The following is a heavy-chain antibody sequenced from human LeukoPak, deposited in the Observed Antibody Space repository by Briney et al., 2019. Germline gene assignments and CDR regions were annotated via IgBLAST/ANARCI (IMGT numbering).Heavy chain of an antibody. Sequence: SQILSLTCTVSGGSISSGSHYWSWIRQPAGKALEWIGRVYTSGSTDYNPSLKSRVAISVDTSKNQFSLKLSSVTAADTAVYYCARDSDYGDYVDYWGQGTLVTVSS. D-gene: IGHD4-17*01. J-gene: IGHJ4*02. V-gene: IGHV4-61*02. CDR2: VYTSGST. CDR1: GGSISSGSHY. CDR3: ARDSDYGDYVDY.